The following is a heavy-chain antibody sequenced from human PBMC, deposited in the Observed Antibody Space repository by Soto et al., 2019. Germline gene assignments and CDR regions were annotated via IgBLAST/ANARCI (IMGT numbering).Heavy chain of an antibody. CDR2: VYYSGAA. CDR3: ARDHGSYPNT. V-gene: IGHV4-59*01. Sequence: SETLSLTCTVSGGSITSYYWSWIRQPTGRGLEWIGYVYYSGAADYNPSLKPRVTISIATSKTQFSLRLASATAADTGVYYCARDHGSYPNTWGQGILVTVSS. D-gene: IGHD3-16*02. CDR1: GGSITSYY. J-gene: IGHJ1*01.